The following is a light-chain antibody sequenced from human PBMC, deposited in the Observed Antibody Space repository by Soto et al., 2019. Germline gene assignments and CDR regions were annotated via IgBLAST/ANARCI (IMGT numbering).Light chain of an antibody. V-gene: IGLV2-14*01. CDR1: TSDVGGYNY. CDR2: DVS. CDR3: SSYTTSRPYV. Sequence: QSALTQPASVSRSPGQSITISCTGTTSDVGGYNYVSWFQQHPGKAPKLMIYDVSNRPSGVSNRFSGSKSGNTASLTISGLQAEDEADYYCSSYTTSRPYVFGTGTKVTVL. J-gene: IGLJ1*01.